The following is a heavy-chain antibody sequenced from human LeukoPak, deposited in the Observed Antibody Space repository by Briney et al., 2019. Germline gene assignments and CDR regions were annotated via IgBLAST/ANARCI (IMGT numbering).Heavy chain of an antibody. D-gene: IGHD6-19*01. CDR3: AKGRGQWLAAINY. V-gene: IGHV3-23*01. Sequence: GGSLKLSCAAFGFIFSNYAMSWVRPAPGKGLEWVSAISGSGGSTDYADSVKGRFTISRDNSKNTLYLQMNSLRAEDTAVYYCAKGRGQWLAAINYWGQGTLVTVSS. J-gene: IGHJ4*02. CDR2: ISGSGGST. CDR1: GFIFSNYA.